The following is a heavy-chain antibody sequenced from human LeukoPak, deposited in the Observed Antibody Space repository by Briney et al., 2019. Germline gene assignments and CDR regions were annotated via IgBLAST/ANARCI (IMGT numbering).Heavy chain of an antibody. V-gene: IGHV4-34*01. D-gene: IGHD3-22*01. CDR3: ARGGFDDSSGYSFDY. CDR2: INYSGST. CDR1: GGSFSGYY. Sequence: SGTLSLTCAVYGGSFSGYYWSWIRQPPGKGLEWIGEINYSGSTNYNPSLKSRVTISVDTSKNQFPLKLSSVTAADTAVYYCARGGFDDSSGYSFDYWGQGTLVTVS. J-gene: IGHJ4*02.